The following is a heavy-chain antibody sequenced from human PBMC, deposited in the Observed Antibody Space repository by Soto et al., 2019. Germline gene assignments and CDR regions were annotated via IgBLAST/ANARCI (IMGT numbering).Heavy chain of an antibody. CDR3: ARDPEPLCLPIDH. V-gene: IGHV3-21*04. J-gene: IGHJ4*02. D-gene: IGHD5-18*01. CDR1: GFTFSSYS. Sequence: EVQLVESGGGLVKPGGSLRLSCAASGFTFSSYSMTWVRQAPGKGLEWVSYISGTSSYIYYADSVKGVFTVSRDNTKNSLYLQMKSLGVEDTAVYYGARDPEPLCLPIDHWGQGTRVTVSS. CDR2: ISGTSSYI.